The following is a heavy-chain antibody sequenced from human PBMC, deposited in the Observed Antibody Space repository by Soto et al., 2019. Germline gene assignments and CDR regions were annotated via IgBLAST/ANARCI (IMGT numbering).Heavy chain of an antibody. V-gene: IGHV4-4*02. D-gene: IGHD2-15*01. J-gene: IGHJ4*02. Sequence: QVQLQESGPGLVRPSGTLALTCAVSGGSISSSNWWNWVRQPPGKGLEWIGEIYHSGATNYTPSLNSRVTISVDKSKNQFSLKLSSVTAAETAVYYCARAVGYCSGGSCHGLDYWGQGTLVTVSS. CDR1: GGSISSSNW. CDR3: ARAVGYCSGGSCHGLDY. CDR2: IYHSGAT.